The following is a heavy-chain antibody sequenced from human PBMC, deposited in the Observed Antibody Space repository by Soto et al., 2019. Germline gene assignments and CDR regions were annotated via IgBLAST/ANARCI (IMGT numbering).Heavy chain of an antibody. D-gene: IGHD2-15*01. V-gene: IGHV1-46*01. Sequence: ASVKASCKASGYTFTSYYMHWVRQAPGQGLEWMGIINPSGGNTSYAQKFQGRVTMTRDTSTSTAYMELRSLRSDDTAVYYCARDRLPGRYCSGGSCCTDWLDPWGQGTLVTVSS. CDR3: ARDRLPGRYCSGGSCCTDWLDP. CDR1: GYTFTSYY. J-gene: IGHJ5*02. CDR2: INPSGGNT.